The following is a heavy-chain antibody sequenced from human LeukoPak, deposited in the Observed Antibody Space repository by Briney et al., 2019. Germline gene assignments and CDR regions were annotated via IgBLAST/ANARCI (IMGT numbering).Heavy chain of an antibody. J-gene: IGHJ4*02. CDR3: AKEGDSGFDY. Sequence: PGGSLRLSCAASGFTFSSHAMNWVRQSPGKGLEWVSISGPHVNTYYLDSVKGRFTISRDNPSNTVYLQMDSLRVEDTAVYYCAKEGDSGFDYWGQGTLVTVSS. V-gene: IGHV3-23*01. D-gene: IGHD3-10*01. CDR2: SGPHVNT. CDR1: GFTFSSHA.